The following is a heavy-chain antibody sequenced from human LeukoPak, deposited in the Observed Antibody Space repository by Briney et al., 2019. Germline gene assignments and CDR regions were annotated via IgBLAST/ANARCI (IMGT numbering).Heavy chain of an antibody. V-gene: IGHV3-23*01. Sequence: GGSLRLSCAASGFTVSNSAMGWVRQTPGKGLEWVTGISDNGGVTNYADSVKGRSTISRDTSKNTLYLQMNSLRAEDTAVYYCAKAWGILDPFDYWGQGTLVTVSS. D-gene: IGHD6-13*01. J-gene: IGHJ4*02. CDR1: GFTVSNSA. CDR2: ISDNGGVT. CDR3: AKAWGILDPFDY.